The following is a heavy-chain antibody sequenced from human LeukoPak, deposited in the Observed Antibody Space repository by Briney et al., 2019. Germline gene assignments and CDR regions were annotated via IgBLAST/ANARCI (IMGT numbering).Heavy chain of an antibody. D-gene: IGHD3-3*01. CDR1: GGSISSYY. CDR3: AREIMVFGVVELFDY. Sequence: SETLSLACTVSGGSISSYYWSWIRQPAGKGLEWIGRIYTSGSTNYNPSLKSRVTMSVDTSKNQFSLKLSSVTAADTAVYYCAREIMVFGVVELFDYWGQGTLVTVSS. CDR2: IYTSGST. J-gene: IGHJ4*02. V-gene: IGHV4-4*07.